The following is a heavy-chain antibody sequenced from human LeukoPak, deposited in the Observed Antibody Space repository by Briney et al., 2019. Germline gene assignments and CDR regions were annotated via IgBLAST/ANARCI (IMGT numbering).Heavy chain of an antibody. CDR3: AKGQYYDSSLGLDY. CDR2: ISGTGDST. Sequence: GGSLRLSCAASAFTFSNYAMSWVRQAPGKGLEWVSLISGTGDSTYYADSVKGRFTISRDNSKNTLYLQMNSLSAEDTAVYYCAKGQYYDSSLGLDYWGQGTLVTVSS. CDR1: AFTFSNYA. J-gene: IGHJ4*02. D-gene: IGHD3-22*01. V-gene: IGHV3-23*01.